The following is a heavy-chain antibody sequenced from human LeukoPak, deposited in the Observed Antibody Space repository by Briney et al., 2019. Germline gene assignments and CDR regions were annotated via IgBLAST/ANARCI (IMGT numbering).Heavy chain of an antibody. CDR2: INSSGSII. J-gene: IGHJ1*01. V-gene: IGHV3-11*04. CDR3: TSPPPGYCSTTSCLQYFEQ. Sequence: GGSLRLSCAASGFTFSDYYMSWIRQAPGKGLEWVSYINSSGSIIDYADSVRGRFTISRDNAKNSLYLQMNSLRAEDTAVYYCTSPPPGYCSTTSCLQYFEQWGQGTLVTVSS. D-gene: IGHD2-2*01. CDR1: GFTFSDYY.